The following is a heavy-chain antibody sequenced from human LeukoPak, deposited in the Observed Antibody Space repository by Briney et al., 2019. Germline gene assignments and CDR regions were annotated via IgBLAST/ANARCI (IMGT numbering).Heavy chain of an antibody. CDR2: ISGDGGST. CDR3: AKDIGMGSGWYFDY. V-gene: IGHV3-43*02. J-gene: IGHJ4*02. CDR1: GFTFDDYA. D-gene: IGHD6-19*01. Sequence: GGSLRLSCAASGFTFDDYAMHWVRQAPGKGLEWVYLISGDGGSTYYADSVKGRFTISRDNSKNSLYLQMNSLRTEDTALYYCAKDIGMGSGWYFDYWGQGTLVTVSS.